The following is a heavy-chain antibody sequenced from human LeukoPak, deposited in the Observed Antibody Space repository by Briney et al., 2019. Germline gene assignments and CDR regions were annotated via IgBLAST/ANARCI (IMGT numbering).Heavy chain of an antibody. J-gene: IGHJ6*04. V-gene: IGHV3-33*01. CDR1: GFTFSSYG. Sequence: GRSLRLSCAASGFTFSSYGMYWVRQAPGKRPERVAVIWYDGSNKYYADSVKGRFTISRDNSKNTLYLQMNSLRAEDTAVYYCARDMIRGVISPQYYYYYGMDVWGKGTTVTVSS. D-gene: IGHD3-10*01. CDR2: IWYDGSNK. CDR3: ARDMIRGVISPQYYYYYGMDV.